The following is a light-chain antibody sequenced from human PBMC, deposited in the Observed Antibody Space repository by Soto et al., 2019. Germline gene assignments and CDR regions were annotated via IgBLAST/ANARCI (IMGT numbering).Light chain of an antibody. Sequence: QSALTQPPSGSGSPGQSVTISCSGTSSDVGAYNYVSWYQQHPGKAPRLLIYEVSQRPSGVPDRFSGSKSANTASLTVSGLQPEDEADYYCRSYAVTIWIFYVFGTG. CDR2: EVS. CDR3: RSYAVTIWIFYV. J-gene: IGLJ1*01. CDR1: SSDVGAYNY. V-gene: IGLV2-8*01.